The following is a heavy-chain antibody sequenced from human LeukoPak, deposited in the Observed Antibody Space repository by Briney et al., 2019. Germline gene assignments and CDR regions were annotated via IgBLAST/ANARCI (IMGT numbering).Heavy chain of an antibody. CDR3: ASNIVGASSGI. V-gene: IGHV3-7*05. CDR2: VKQDGSAK. CDR1: GFTFSTYW. Sequence: GGSLRLSCAASGFTFSTYWMNWVRQAPGKGLEWVANVKQDGSAKSYVDSVKGRFTISRDNAKNSLFLQMNSLRAEDTAVYYCASNIVGASSGIWGQGTMVTVSS. D-gene: IGHD1-26*01. J-gene: IGHJ3*02.